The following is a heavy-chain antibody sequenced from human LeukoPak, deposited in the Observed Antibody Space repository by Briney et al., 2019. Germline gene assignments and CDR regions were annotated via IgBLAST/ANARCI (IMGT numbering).Heavy chain of an antibody. J-gene: IGHJ4*02. D-gene: IGHD5-18*01. CDR1: GFTFSDYY. V-gene: IGHV3-53*01. CDR2: IYSDGST. CDR3: ARDLDSYGSY. Sequence: GGSLRLSCAASGFTFSDYYMSWVRQAPGKGLEWVSLIYSDGSTYYADSVKGRFTISRDNSKNTLYLQMNSLRAEDTAVYYCARDLDSYGSYWGQGTLVTVSS.